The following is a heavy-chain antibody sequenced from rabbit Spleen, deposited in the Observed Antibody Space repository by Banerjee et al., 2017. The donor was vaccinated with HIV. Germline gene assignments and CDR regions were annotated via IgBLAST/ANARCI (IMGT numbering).Heavy chain of an antibody. CDR1: GFSFSSSDY. V-gene: IGHV1S40*01. J-gene: IGHJ6*01. CDR2: IAGSSSGFT. CDR3: ARRDAGGSGGSYGMDL. Sequence: QSLEESGGDLVKPGASLTLTCTASGFSFSSSDYMCWVRQAPGKGLEWISCIAGSSSGFTYSATWAKGRFTCSKTSSTTVTLQMTSLTAADTATYFCARRDAGGSGGSYGMDLWGQGTLVTVS. D-gene: IGHD8-1*01.